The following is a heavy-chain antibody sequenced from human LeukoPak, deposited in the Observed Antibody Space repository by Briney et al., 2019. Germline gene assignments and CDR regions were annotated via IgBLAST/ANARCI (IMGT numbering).Heavy chain of an antibody. CDR1: GVSISSSDW. J-gene: IGHJ4*02. D-gene: IGHD3-9*01. Sequence: SETLSLTCAVSGVSISSSDWWSWLRPPPGKGLEWIGEIYHSGSANYNPSLKSRVTISVDKSKNQFSLKLSSVTAADTAVYYCARALSWRAFDIWGQGTLVTVSS. CDR2: IYHSGSA. CDR3: ARALSWRAFDI. V-gene: IGHV4-4*02.